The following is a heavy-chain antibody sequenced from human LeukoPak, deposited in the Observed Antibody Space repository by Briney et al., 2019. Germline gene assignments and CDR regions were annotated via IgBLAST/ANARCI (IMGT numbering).Heavy chain of an antibody. CDR1: GGSFSGYY. D-gene: IGHD3-10*01. Sequence: PSETLSLTCAVYGGSFSGYYWSWIRQPPGKGLEWIGEINHSGSTNYNPSLKSRVTISVDTSKNQFSLKLSSVTAADTAVYYCARLAVGRITMVRGGIIIDYWGQGTLVTVSS. J-gene: IGHJ4*02. CDR2: INHSGST. CDR3: ARLAVGRITMVRGGIIIDY. V-gene: IGHV4-34*01.